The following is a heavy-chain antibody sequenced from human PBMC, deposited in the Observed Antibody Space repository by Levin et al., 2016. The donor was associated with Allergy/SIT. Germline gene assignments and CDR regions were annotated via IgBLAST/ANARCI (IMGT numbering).Heavy chain of an antibody. CDR3: ARPAYSSSSRGGNYYYYGMDV. D-gene: IGHD6-6*01. J-gene: IGHJ6*02. CDR2: IDPSDSYT. V-gene: IGHV5-10-1*01. Sequence: KVSCKGSGYSFTSYWISWVRQMPGKGLEWMGRIDPSDSYTNYSPSFQGHVTISADKSISTAYLQWSSLKASDTAMYYCARPAYSSSSRGGNYYYYGMDVWGQGTTVTVSS. CDR1: GYSFTSYW.